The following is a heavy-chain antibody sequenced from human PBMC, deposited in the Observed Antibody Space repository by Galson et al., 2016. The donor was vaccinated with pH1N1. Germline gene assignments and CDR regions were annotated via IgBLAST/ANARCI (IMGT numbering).Heavy chain of an antibody. D-gene: IGHD3-9*01. J-gene: IGHJ4*02. CDR1: GFTFDSHE. CDR2: ISSGGNTM. CDR3: ARAYYDPLTRFSGAFDY. Sequence: SLRLSCAVSGFTFDSHEMNWVRQAPGKGLEWVASISSGGNTMFYADSVKGRFIISRDNAKNSLYLQMNSLRVEDTAVYYCARAYYDPLTRFSGAFDYCGQGTLVTVSS. V-gene: IGHV3-48*03.